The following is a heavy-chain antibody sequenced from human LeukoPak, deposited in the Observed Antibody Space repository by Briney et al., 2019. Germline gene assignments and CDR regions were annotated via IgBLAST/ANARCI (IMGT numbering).Heavy chain of an antibody. CDR2: INPSGGST. Sequence: ASVNVSCTASGYTFTSYGISWVRQAPGQGLEWMGIINPSGGSTSYAQKFQGRVTMTRDTSTSTVYMELSSLRSEDTAVYYCARAQDESYSFDYWGQGTLVTVSS. CDR3: ARAQDESYSFDY. V-gene: IGHV1-46*01. J-gene: IGHJ4*02. CDR1: GYTFTSYG. D-gene: IGHD1-26*01.